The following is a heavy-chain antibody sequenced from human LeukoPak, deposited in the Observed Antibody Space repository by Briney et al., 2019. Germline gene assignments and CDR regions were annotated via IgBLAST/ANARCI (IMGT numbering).Heavy chain of an antibody. J-gene: IGHJ4*02. CDR2: IIPIFGTA. CDR1: GGTFSSYA. D-gene: IGHD3-22*01. Sequence: ASVKVSCKASGGTFSSYAISWVRQAPGQGLEWMGGIIPIFGTANYAQKFQGRVTITADESTSTAYMELSSLRSEDTAVYYCARDFFEQAPYYYDSSGGGFDYWGQGTLVTVSS. V-gene: IGHV1-69*13. CDR3: ARDFFEQAPYYYDSSGGGFDY.